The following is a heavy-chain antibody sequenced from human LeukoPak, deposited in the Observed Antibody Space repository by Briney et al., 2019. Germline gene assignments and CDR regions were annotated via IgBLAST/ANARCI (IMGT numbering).Heavy chain of an antibody. J-gene: IGHJ4*02. CDR1: GFTVSSNY. Sequence: GGSLRLSCAASGFTVSSNYMSWVRQAPGRGLEWVSVIYSGGSTYYADSVKGRFTISRDNSKNTLYLQMNSLRAEDTAVYYCARDLGYSSGYSPHYWGQGTLVTVSS. D-gene: IGHD3-22*01. CDR2: IYSGGST. CDR3: ARDLGYSSGYSPHY. V-gene: IGHV3-66*01.